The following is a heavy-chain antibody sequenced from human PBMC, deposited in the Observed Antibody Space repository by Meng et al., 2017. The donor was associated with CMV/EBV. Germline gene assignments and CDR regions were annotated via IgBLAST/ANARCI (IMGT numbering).Heavy chain of an antibody. Sequence: CKASGYSFSGYYMHWVRQVPGQGLEWMGWINPNSGGTNFAQKFQGRVTMTRDTSISTAYMELSRLRSDDTAVYYCARVLRQTSDFDDWGQGTLVTVSS. J-gene: IGHJ4*02. CDR1: GYSFSGYY. D-gene: IGHD1-7*01. V-gene: IGHV1-2*02. CDR2: INPNSGGT. CDR3: ARVLRQTSDFDD.